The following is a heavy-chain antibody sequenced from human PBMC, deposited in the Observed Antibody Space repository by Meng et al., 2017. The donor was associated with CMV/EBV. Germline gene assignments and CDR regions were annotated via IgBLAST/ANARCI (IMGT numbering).Heavy chain of an antibody. CDR3: ARVWDSGWDY. J-gene: IGHJ4*02. D-gene: IGHD3-22*01. CDR1: VGSFTGYY. V-gene: IGHV4-34*01. CDR2: TNHSGST. Sequence: VQLTQWGSGLLELSDTLSLHCRVYVGSFTGYYWGWIRQPPGKGLEWIGETNHSGSTNYNPSLKSRVTISVDTSKNQFSLKLRSVTAADTAVYYCARVWDSGWDYWGQGTLVTVSS.